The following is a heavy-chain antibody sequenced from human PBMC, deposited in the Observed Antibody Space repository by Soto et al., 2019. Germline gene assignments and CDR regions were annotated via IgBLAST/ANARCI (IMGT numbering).Heavy chain of an antibody. D-gene: IGHD3-10*01. CDR1: GGSFSGYY. CDR3: ASISFTSETGSGTDNSTLFDY. Sequence: SETLSLTCAVYGGSFSGYYWSWIRQPPGKGLEWIGEINHSGSTNYNPSPKSRVTISVDTSKNQFSLKLSSVTAADTAVYYCASISFTSETGSGTDNSTLFDYWGQGTLVTVSS. J-gene: IGHJ4*02. CDR2: INHSGST. V-gene: IGHV4-34*01.